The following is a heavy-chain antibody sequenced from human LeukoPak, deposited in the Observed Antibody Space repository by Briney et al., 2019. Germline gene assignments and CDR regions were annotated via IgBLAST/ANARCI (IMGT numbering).Heavy chain of an antibody. Sequence: GASVKVSCKASGYTFTSYDINWVRQAPGQGLEWMGWINPNSGGTNYAQKFQGRVTMTRDTSISTAYMELSRLRSDDTAVYYCARGEAPPDRAYYDILTGYYSYYMDVWGKGTTVTISS. J-gene: IGHJ6*03. D-gene: IGHD3-9*01. CDR1: GYTFTSYD. CDR3: ARGEAPPDRAYYDILTGYYSYYMDV. V-gene: IGHV1-2*02. CDR2: INPNSGGT.